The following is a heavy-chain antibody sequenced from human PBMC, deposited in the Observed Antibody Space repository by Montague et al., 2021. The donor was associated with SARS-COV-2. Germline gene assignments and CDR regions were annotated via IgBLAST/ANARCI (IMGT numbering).Heavy chain of an antibody. D-gene: IGHD3-22*01. J-gene: IGHJ3*02. CDR2: ISYSAST. CDR1: GGSISSSYYY. V-gene: IGHV4-39*01. Sequence: SETLSLTCTVSGGSISSSYYYWGWLREPQGKGLEWLGSISYSASTYSNPTLKSPVTIFADTSKNQFSLKLSSVTAADTAVYYCASPTYYYDSSGSDAFDIWGQGTMVTVSS. CDR3: ASPTYYYDSSGSDAFDI.